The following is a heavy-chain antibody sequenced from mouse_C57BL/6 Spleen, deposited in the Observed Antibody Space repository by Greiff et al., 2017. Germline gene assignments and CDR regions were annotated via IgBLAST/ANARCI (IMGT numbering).Heavy chain of an antibody. CDR3: ARDGTVVATDAMDY. V-gene: IGHV5-4*01. Sequence: EVKLVESGGGLVKPGGSLKLSCAASGFTFSSYAMSWVRQTPEKRLEWVATISDGGSYTYYPDNVKGRFTISRDNAKNNLYLQMSHLKSEDTAMYYCARDGTVVATDAMDYWGQGTSVTGAS. CDR1: GFTFSSYA. D-gene: IGHD1-1*01. J-gene: IGHJ4*01. CDR2: ISDGGSYT.